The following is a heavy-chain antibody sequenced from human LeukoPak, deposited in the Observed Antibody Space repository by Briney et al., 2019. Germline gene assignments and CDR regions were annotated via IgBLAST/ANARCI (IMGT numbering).Heavy chain of an antibody. CDR2: MNPNSGNT. Sequence: ASVKVSCKASGSTFTSYDINWVRQATGQGLEWMGWMNPNSGNTGYTQKFQGRVTMTRNTSINTAYMELSILRSDDTAVYYCARGFTASVSLSIAAAGLYYSYYMDVWGKGTTVTVSS. D-gene: IGHD6-13*01. J-gene: IGHJ6*03. V-gene: IGHV1-8*01. CDR1: GSTFTSYD. CDR3: ARGFTASVSLSIAAAGLYYSYYMDV.